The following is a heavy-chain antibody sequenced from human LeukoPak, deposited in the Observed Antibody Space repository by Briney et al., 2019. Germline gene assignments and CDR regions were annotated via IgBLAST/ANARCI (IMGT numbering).Heavy chain of an antibody. J-gene: IGHJ4*02. V-gene: IGHV3-74*01. CDR2: ISGDGSST. D-gene: IGHD3-9*01. CDR3: ARASGAGYDY. CDR1: RFTFSSSW. Sequence: GGSLRLSCAASRFTFSSSWMHWVRQAPGKGLVWVSRISGDGSSTTYADSVKGRFTISRDNAKNTLYLQINSLRADDTAVYYCARASGAGYDYWGQGTLVTVSS.